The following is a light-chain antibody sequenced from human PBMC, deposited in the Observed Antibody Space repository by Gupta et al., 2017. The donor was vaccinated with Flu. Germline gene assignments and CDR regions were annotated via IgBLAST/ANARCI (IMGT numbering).Light chain of an antibody. J-gene: IGLJ2*01. CDR1: RVGDKF. CDR3: QAWDSTTGV. V-gene: IGLV3-1*01. CDR2: KDT. Sequence: SPGNTASISCSGIRVGDKFVWWYQQKPGQCLGLVIYKDTSRTAVIPGLFSGSNSGTTATLTISGTQALDDDDYYCQAWDSTTGVFGGGTRLTVL.